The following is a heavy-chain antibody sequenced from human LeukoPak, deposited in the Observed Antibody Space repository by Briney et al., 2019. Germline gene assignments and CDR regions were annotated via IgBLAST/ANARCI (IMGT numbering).Heavy chain of an antibody. D-gene: IGHD6-13*01. CDR1: GFTFSSYS. CDR3: AKDQEVAATGTWGSIDY. CDR2: ISYDGSNK. Sequence: GSLRLSCAASGFTFSSYSMNWVRQAPGKGLEWVAVISYDGSNKYYADSVKGRFTISRDNSKNTLYLQMNSLRAEDTAFYYCAKDQEVAATGTWGSIDYWGQGTLVTVSS. J-gene: IGHJ4*02. V-gene: IGHV3-30*18.